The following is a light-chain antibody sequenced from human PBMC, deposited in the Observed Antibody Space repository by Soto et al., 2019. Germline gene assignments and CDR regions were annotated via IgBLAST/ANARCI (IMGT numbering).Light chain of an antibody. V-gene: IGLV2-14*03. J-gene: IGLJ2*01. CDR1: SSDVGGYDS. CDR2: DVS. CDR3: TSYTSSTTRVV. Sequence: QSVLTQPASVSGSPGQSITISCTGTSSDVGGYDSVSWYQQHPGKAPKLMIYDVSHRPSGVSNRFSGSKSGNTASLTISGLQAEDEADYYCTSYTSSTTRVVFGGGTQLTVL.